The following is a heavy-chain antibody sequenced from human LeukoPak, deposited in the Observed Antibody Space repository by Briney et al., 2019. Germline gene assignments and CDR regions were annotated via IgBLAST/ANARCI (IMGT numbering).Heavy chain of an antibody. Sequence: GGSLRLSCAASGFTFDDYAMHWVRQAPGKGLEWVSGISWNSGSIGYADSVKGRFTISRDNAKNSLYLQMNSLRAEDMALYYCAKAQYSSGWYYFDYWGQETLVTVS. CDR3: AKAQYSSGWYYFDY. J-gene: IGHJ4*02. CDR1: GFTFDDYA. D-gene: IGHD6-19*01. CDR2: ISWNSGSI. V-gene: IGHV3-9*03.